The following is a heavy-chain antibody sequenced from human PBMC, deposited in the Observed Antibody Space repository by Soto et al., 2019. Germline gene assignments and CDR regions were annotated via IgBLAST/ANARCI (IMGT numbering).Heavy chain of an antibody. Sequence: SETLSLTCTVSGGSISSGGYYWSWIRQHPGKGLEWIGYIYYSGCTYYNPSLKSRVTISVDTSKNQFSLKLSSVTAADTAVYYCARRARTYYYDSSGYYFDYWGQGTLVTVSS. V-gene: IGHV4-31*03. D-gene: IGHD3-22*01. CDR2: IYYSGCT. J-gene: IGHJ4*02. CDR3: ARRARTYYYDSSGYYFDY. CDR1: GGSISSGGYY.